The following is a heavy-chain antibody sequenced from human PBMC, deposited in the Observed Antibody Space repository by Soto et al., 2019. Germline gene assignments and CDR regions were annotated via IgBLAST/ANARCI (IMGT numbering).Heavy chain of an antibody. CDR3: ARTFRRAPPHDY. Sequence: SGPTLVNPTQTLTLTCTFSGFSLSTSGVGVGWIRQPPGKALEWLALIYWDDDKRYSPSLRTRLTITKDTSKNQVVLTMTYMDPVDTATHYCARTFRRAPPHDYWGQGILVTVSS. J-gene: IGHJ4*02. CDR2: IYWDDDK. V-gene: IGHV2-5*02. CDR1: GFSLSTSGVG.